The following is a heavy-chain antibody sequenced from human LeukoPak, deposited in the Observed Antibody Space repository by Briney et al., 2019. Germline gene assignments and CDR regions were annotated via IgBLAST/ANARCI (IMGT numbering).Heavy chain of an antibody. Sequence: GGSLRLSCAASGFTFSSYSMNWVRQAPGKGLEWVSSISSSSYIYYADSVKGRFTISRDNAKNSLYLQMNSLRAEDTAVYYCARERGGDSGYDPFDYWGQGTLLTVSS. J-gene: IGHJ4*02. D-gene: IGHD5-12*01. V-gene: IGHV3-21*01. CDR2: ISSSSYI. CDR1: GFTFSSYS. CDR3: ARERGGDSGYDPFDY.